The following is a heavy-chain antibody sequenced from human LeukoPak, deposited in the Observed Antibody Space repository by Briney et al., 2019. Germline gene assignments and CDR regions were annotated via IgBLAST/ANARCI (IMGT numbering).Heavy chain of an antibody. Sequence: ASVKVSCKASGYTFTSYGISWVRQAPGQGLEWMGWISAYNGNTNYAQKLQGRVTMTTDTSTSTAYMELRSLRSDDTAVYYCAREGGILWFGELLSPYWYFDLWGRGTLVTVSS. CDR2: ISAYNGNT. CDR3: AREGGILWFGELLSPYWYFDL. J-gene: IGHJ2*01. D-gene: IGHD3-10*01. V-gene: IGHV1-18*01. CDR1: GYTFTSYG.